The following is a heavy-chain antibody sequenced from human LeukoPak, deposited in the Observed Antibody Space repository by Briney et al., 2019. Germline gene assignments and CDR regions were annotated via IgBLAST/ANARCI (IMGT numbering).Heavy chain of an antibody. CDR2: ISSSGSTI. J-gene: IGHJ4*02. D-gene: IGHD5-18*01. Sequence: GGSLRLSCTASGFTFSSYEMNWVRQAPGKGPEWVSYISSSGSTIYYADSVKGRFTISRDNAKNSLYLQMDSLRAEDTAVYYCAMGYSYGLRYWGQGTLVTVSS. CDR1: GFTFSSYE. V-gene: IGHV3-48*03. CDR3: AMGYSYGLRY.